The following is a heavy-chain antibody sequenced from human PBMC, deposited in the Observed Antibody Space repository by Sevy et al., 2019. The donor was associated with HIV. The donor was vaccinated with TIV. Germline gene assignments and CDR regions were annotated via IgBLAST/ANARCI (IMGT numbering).Heavy chain of an antibody. CDR2: ISGSSSYI. J-gene: IGHJ4*02. CDR1: GFNFNIYS. D-gene: IGHD2-21*02. CDR3: ARGRGDPRADCFDY. Sequence: GGSLRLSCAASGFNFNIYSMNWVRQAPGKGLEWVSSISGSSSYIFYADSVKGRFTISRDNAKNSLYRQMNSLRAEDTAVYYCARGRGDPRADCFDYWGQGTLVTVSS. V-gene: IGHV3-21*01.